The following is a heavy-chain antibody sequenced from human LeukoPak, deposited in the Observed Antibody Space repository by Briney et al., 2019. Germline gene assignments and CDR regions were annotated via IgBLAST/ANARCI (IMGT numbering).Heavy chain of an antibody. Sequence: GESLKISCKGSGYSFTSYWIGWVRQMPGKGLEWMGIIYPGDSDTRYSPSFQGQVTISADKSISTAYLQWSSLKASDTAMYYCARGILWFGESYSYYYYYMDVWGKGTTVTISS. D-gene: IGHD3-10*01. CDR3: ARGILWFGESYSYYYYYMDV. J-gene: IGHJ6*03. CDR2: IYPGDSDT. V-gene: IGHV5-51*01. CDR1: GYSFTSYW.